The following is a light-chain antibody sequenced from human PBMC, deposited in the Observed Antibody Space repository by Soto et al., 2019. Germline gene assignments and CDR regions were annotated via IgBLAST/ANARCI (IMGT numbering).Light chain of an antibody. CDR2: AAS. CDR1: QTISSY. V-gene: IGKV1-39*01. J-gene: IGKJ4*01. CDR3: QQSYSTLT. Sequence: DIQMTQSPSSLSASVGDRVIINCRASQTISSYLNWYQQKPGKAPKLLIYAASSLQSGVPLRFSGSGSGTDFTLTISSLQPEDFATYSCQQSYSTLTFGGGTKVEI.